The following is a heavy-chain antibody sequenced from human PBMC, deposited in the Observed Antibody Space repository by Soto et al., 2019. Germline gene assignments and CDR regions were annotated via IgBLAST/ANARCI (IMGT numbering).Heavy chain of an antibody. J-gene: IGHJ5*02. Sequence: QLQLQESGPGLVKPSETLSLTCTVSGGSISSSSYYWGWIRQPPGKGLEWIGSIYYSGSTYYNPSLKSRVTISVDTSKNQFSLKLSSVTAADTAVYYCARATFVVVPAAIWFDPWGQGTLVTVSS. CDR2: IYYSGST. D-gene: IGHD2-2*01. V-gene: IGHV4-39*01. CDR3: ARATFVVVPAAIWFDP. CDR1: GGSISSSSYY.